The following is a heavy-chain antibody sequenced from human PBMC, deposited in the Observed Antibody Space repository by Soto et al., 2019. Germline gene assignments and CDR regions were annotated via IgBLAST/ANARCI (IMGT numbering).Heavy chain of an antibody. Sequence: QVQLVQSGTEVKKPGASVKVSCKASGYTFTNFGISWVRQAPGQGLEWMGWISTDNGNTKYAQNLQGRVTMTTDKATNTVYMELGSRRSDDTAVYYCARDTDCSSGACYIGYWGQGTLITVSS. J-gene: IGHJ4*02. CDR2: ISTDNGNT. V-gene: IGHV1-18*01. CDR1: GYTFTNFG. CDR3: ARDTDCSSGACYIGY. D-gene: IGHD2-8*01.